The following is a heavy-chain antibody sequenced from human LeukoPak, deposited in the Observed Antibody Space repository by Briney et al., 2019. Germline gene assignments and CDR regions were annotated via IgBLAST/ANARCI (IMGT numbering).Heavy chain of an antibody. CDR1: EFSLSSGSMG. V-gene: IGHV2-5*01. CDR3: AHRRRGVASDI. Sequence: KGSGATQMLPTRTRIQTCTFSEFSLSSGSMGVAWIRQHPGGALEWLGVIYENDEKLYSSSLQNRLSITKDTSKNQVVLTMANMEPVDTATYYCAHRRRGVASDIWGQGTKVTVSS. CDR2: IYENDEK. J-gene: IGHJ3*02. D-gene: IGHD2-15*01.